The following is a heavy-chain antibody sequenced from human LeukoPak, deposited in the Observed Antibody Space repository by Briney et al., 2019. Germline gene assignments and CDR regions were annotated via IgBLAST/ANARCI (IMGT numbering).Heavy chain of an antibody. Sequence: GGSLRLSCAASGFTVSSIYMSWVRQAPGKGLEWVSSISSSSSYMYYADSVKGRFTISRDNAKNSLYLQMDSLRAEDTAVYYCARERGYSYGYGDYWGQGTLVTVSS. J-gene: IGHJ4*02. CDR2: ISSSSSYM. CDR3: ARERGYSYGYGDY. D-gene: IGHD5-18*01. V-gene: IGHV3-21*01. CDR1: GFTVSSIY.